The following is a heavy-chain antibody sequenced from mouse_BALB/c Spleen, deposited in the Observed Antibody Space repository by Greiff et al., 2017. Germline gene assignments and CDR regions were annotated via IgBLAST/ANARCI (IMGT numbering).Heavy chain of an antibody. CDR3: ASTTATKNYAMDY. D-gene: IGHD1-2*01. CDR2: IWGGGST. CDR1: GFSLSRYS. Sequence: VQRVESGPGLVAPSQSLSITCTVSGFSLSRYSVHWVRQPPGKGLEWLGMIWGGGSTDYNSALKSRLSISKDNSKSQVFLKMNSLQTDDTAMYYCASTTATKNYAMDYWGRGTSVTVSS. J-gene: IGHJ4*01. V-gene: IGHV2-6-4*01.